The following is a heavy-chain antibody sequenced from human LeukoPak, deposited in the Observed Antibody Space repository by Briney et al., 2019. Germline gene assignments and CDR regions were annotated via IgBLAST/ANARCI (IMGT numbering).Heavy chain of an antibody. CDR1: GFTFSSYA. CDR3: AKQSNDFWDGYTAPPGFGMDV. D-gene: IGHD3-3*01. Sequence: GGSLRLSCAASGFTFSSYAMSWVRQAPGKGLEWVSVISGSGGSTYYADSVKGRFTASRDNSKNTLYLQMNSLRAEDTAVYYCAKQSNDFWDGYTAPPGFGMDVWGQGITVTVSS. CDR2: ISGSGGST. V-gene: IGHV3-23*01. J-gene: IGHJ6*02.